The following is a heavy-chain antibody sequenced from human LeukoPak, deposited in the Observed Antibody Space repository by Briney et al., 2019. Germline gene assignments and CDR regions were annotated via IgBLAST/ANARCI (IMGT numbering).Heavy chain of an antibody. J-gene: IGHJ4*02. CDR2: ISSDGSIT. V-gene: IGHV3-74*01. D-gene: IGHD4-11*01. CDR3: ASMTTLDY. CDR1: GFTFSTYW. Sequence: GGSLRLSCAASGFTFSTYWMHWVRQAPGKGLVWVSRISSDGSITSYADSVKGRFTISRDNAKNTLYLQMNSLRAEDTAVYYCASMTTLDYWGQGTLVTVSS.